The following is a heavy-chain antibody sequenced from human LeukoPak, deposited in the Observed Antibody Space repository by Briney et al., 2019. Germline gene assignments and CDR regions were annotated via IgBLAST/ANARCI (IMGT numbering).Heavy chain of an antibody. D-gene: IGHD3-22*01. CDR3: AKVPYYYDSSGYIYFDY. CDR2: IIANGGRA. V-gene: IGHV3-23*01. CDR1: GFTFSNYA. J-gene: IGHJ4*02. Sequence: GGSLRLSCAASGFTFSNYAMSWVRQAPGKGLEWVSSIIANGGRAYYADSVKGWFTISRDNSKHTLYLQMNSLGADDTAVYYCAKVPYYYDSSGYIYFDYWGQGTLVTVSS.